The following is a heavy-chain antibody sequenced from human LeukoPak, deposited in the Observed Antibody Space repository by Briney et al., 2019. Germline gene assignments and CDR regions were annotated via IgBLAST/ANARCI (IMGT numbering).Heavy chain of an antibody. CDR2: IYASGST. D-gene: IGHD1-26*01. J-gene: IGHJ4*02. Sequence: SETLSLTCTVSGDSISSYYWSWIRQPAGKGLEWLGRIYASGSTNYNPSLKSRVTMSVDTSKNQFSLKLSSVTAANTAVYYCARGRTPTTGDYWGQGTLVTVSS. CDR1: GDSISSYY. V-gene: IGHV4-4*07. CDR3: ARGRTPTTGDY.